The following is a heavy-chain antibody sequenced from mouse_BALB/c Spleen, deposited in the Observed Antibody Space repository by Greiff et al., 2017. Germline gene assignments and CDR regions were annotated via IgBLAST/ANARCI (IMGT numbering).Heavy chain of an antibody. CDR2: INPSNGRT. V-gene: IGHV1S81*02. J-gene: IGHJ4*01. CDR1: GYTFTSYW. CDR3: ARRGGRAAMDY. Sequence: QVQLKQSGAELVKPGASVKLSCKASGYTFTSYWMHWVKQRPGQGLEWIGEINPSNGRTNYNEKFKSKATLTVDKSSSTAYMQLSSLTSEDSAVYYCARRGGRAAMDYWGQGTSVTVSS.